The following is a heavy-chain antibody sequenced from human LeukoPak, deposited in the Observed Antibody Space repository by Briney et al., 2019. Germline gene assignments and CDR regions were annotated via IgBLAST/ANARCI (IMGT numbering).Heavy chain of an antibody. J-gene: IGHJ4*02. V-gene: IGHV3-7*05. D-gene: IGHD5-18*01. Sequence: GGSLRLSCAASGFTFSSYWMSWVRQAPGKGLEWVAFIKEDGSEEYYVDSVKGRFTISRDNAKNSLYLQMNSLRAEDTAVYYCARGYSDSEDYFDYWGQGTLVTVSS. CDR2: IKEDGSEE. CDR3: ARGYSDSEDYFDY. CDR1: GFTFSSYW.